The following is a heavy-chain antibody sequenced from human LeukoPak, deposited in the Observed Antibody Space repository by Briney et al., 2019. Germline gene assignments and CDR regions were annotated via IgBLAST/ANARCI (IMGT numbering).Heavy chain of an antibody. Sequence: PGGSLRLSCAASGFTFSSYEMNWVRQAPGKGLEWVSYIISIGSTIYYADSVKGRFTISRDNAKNSLYRQMNRLRAEDTAVYYCAKGGFTVTTEYAFDIWGQGTMVTVSS. J-gene: IGHJ3*02. D-gene: IGHD4-17*01. CDR1: GFTFSSYE. CDR3: AKGGFTVTTEYAFDI. CDR2: IISIGSTI. V-gene: IGHV3-48*03.